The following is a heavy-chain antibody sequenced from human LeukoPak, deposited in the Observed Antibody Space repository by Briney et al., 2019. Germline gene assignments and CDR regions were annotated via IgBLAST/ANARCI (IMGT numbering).Heavy chain of an antibody. Sequence: SETLSLTCTVSGVSISSGNYSWSWIRQPPGKGLEWIGYIYHSGSTYYNPSLRSRVTFSVDRSKNQFSLKLSSVTAADTAVYYCARVEVGDLLAFDIWGQGTMVTVSS. D-gene: IGHD3-3*01. CDR2: IYHSGST. CDR3: ARVEVGDLLAFDI. J-gene: IGHJ3*02. CDR1: GVSISSGNYS. V-gene: IGHV4-30-2*01.